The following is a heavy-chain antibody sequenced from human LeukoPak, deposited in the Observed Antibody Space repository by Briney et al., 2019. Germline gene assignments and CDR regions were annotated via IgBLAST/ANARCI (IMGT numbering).Heavy chain of an antibody. Sequence: ASVKVSCKASGYTFTSHDINWVRQATGQGLEWMGWMNPNSGNTGYAQKFQGRVTMTRDMSTSTVYMELSSLRSEDTAVYYCARDTSGSYYGYWGQGTLVTVSS. CDR3: ARDTSGSYYGY. CDR2: MNPNSGNT. V-gene: IGHV1-8*02. CDR1: GYTFTSHD. J-gene: IGHJ4*02. D-gene: IGHD1-26*01.